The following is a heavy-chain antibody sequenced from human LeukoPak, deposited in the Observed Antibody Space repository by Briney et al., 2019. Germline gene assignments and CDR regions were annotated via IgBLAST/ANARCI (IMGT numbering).Heavy chain of an antibody. CDR3: AKDWNKVTTTLFDY. V-gene: IGHV3-30*18. CDR2: ISYDGSNK. Sequence: GGSLRLSCAASGFTFSSYGMHWVRQAPGKGLEWVAVISYDGSNKYYADSVKGRFTISRDNSKNTLYLQMNSLRAEDTAVYYCAKDWNKVTTTLFDYWGQGTLVTVSS. J-gene: IGHJ4*02. D-gene: IGHD4-17*01. CDR1: GFTFSSYG.